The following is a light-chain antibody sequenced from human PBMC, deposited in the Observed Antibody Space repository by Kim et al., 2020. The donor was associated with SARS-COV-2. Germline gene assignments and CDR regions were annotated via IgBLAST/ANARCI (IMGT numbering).Light chain of an antibody. CDR2: GVS. Sequence: QSITISCTGTRSDVGSYNLVSWYQQHPGKAPKLMIYGVSKRPSGVSNRFSGSKSGNTASLTISGLQAEDEADYYCCSYAGSSTFGVFGGGTQLTVL. J-gene: IGLJ2*01. V-gene: IGLV2-23*02. CDR3: CSYAGSSTFGV. CDR1: RSDVGSYNL.